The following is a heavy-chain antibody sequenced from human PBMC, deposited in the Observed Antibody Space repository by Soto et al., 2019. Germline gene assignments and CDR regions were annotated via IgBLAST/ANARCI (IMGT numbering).Heavy chain of an antibody. D-gene: IGHD5-18*01. Sequence: QVQLVQSGAEEKKPGASVKVSCKASGYTFTSYAMHWVRQAPGQRLEWMGWINAGNGNTKYSQKFQGRVTITRDTSASTAYMELSSLRSEDTAVYYCAIDGHTRIQLWLAYWGQGTLVTVSS. V-gene: IGHV1-3*05. CDR3: AIDGHTRIQLWLAY. CDR1: GYTFTSYA. CDR2: INAGNGNT. J-gene: IGHJ4*02.